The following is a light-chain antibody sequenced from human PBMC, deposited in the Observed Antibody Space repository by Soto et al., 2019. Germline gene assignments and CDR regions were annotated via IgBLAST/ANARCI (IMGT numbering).Light chain of an antibody. V-gene: IGLV2-11*01. CDR1: TSHFGAYDY. Sequence: QSALTQPRSASGSPGQSVTLYCTGTTSHFGAYDYVSWYQQRPGKAPKLMIYDVTKRPSGVPDRFSGSKSGNTASLTISGLQAEDEADYYCCSYAGIYSWVFGSGTKVTVL. CDR2: DVT. CDR3: CSYAGIYSWV. J-gene: IGLJ1*01.